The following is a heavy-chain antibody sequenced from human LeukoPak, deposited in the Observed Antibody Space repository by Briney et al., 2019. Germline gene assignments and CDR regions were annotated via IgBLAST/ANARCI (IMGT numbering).Heavy chain of an antibody. D-gene: IGHD4-23*01. V-gene: IGHV1-58*01. CDR1: GFTFTSSA. CDR2: IVVGSGNT. J-gene: IGHJ4*02. Sequence: SVKVSCKASGFTFTSSAVQWVRQARGQRLEWIGWIVVGSGNTNYAQKFQGRVTMTRDTSTSTVYMELSSLRSEDTAVYYCATAKFGGNSYFDYWGQGTLVTVSS. CDR3: ATAKFGGNSYFDY.